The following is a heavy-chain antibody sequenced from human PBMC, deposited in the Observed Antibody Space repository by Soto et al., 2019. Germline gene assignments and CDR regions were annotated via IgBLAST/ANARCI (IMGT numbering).Heavy chain of an antibody. CDR2: ISGSGGIT. J-gene: IGHJ6*02. D-gene: IGHD5-18*01. CDR1: GLTFSSYA. Sequence: GGSLRRSCAASGLTFSSYAMVGVRQAPGKGLDWVSVISGSGGITYSADSVKGRFTISRDNSKNILYLQMNSLRAEDTAVYYCAKGIPDTGGYYYYSMDVWGQGTAVTVSS. V-gene: IGHV3-23*01. CDR3: AKGIPDTGGYYYYSMDV.